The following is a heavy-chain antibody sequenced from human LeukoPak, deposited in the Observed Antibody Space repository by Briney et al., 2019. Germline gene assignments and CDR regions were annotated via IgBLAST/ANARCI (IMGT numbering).Heavy chain of an antibody. CDR1: GGTFSSYA. CDR2: IIPIFGTA. Sequence: ASVKVSCKASGGTFSSYAISWVRQAPGQGLEWMGGIIPIFGTANYAQKFQGRVTITADESTSTAYMELSSLRSEDTAVYYCAREAGADYGDYYFDYWAQGTLVTVSS. V-gene: IGHV1-69*13. CDR3: AREAGADYGDYYFDY. J-gene: IGHJ4*02. D-gene: IGHD4-17*01.